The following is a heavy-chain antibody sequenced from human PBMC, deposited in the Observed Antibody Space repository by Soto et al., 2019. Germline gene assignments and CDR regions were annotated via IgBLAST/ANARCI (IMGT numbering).Heavy chain of an antibody. Sequence: EVQLVESGGGLVQPGGSLRLSCAASGFTFSSYWMHWVRQAPGKGLVWVSRLNTDGSDTKYADSVKGRFTSSRDNAKNTLYLQMNSLRAEDTAVYYCARPLQGVGAAFDIWGQGTAVTVSS. V-gene: IGHV3-74*01. J-gene: IGHJ3*02. CDR1: GFTFSSYW. CDR3: ARPLQGVGAAFDI. CDR2: LNTDGSDT.